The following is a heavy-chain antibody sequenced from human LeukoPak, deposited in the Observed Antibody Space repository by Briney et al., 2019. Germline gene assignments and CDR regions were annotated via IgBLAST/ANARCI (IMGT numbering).Heavy chain of an antibody. CDR1: GYTFTSYG. V-gene: IGHV1-18*01. CDR3: ARVLEAESAGHDAFDI. CDR2: ISAYNGNT. J-gene: IGHJ3*02. D-gene: IGHD1-14*01. Sequence: GASVKVSCKASGYTFTSYGISWVRQAPGQGLEWMGWISAYNGNTNYAQKLQGRVTMTTDTSTSTAYMELRSLRSDDTAVYYCARVLEAESAGHDAFDIWGQGTMVTVSS.